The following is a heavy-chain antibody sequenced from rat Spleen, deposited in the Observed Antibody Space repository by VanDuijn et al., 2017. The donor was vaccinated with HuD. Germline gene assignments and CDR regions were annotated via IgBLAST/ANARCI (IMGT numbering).Heavy chain of an antibody. CDR3: TRRGTAIPYNWFDY. V-gene: IGHV5-22*01. CDR1: GFTFNNYD. CDR2: INFDGTAT. J-gene: IGHJ3*01. Sequence: EVQLVESGGGLVQPGRSMKLSCAASGFTFNNYDMAWVRQAPTKGLEWVASINFDGTATYYRDSVRGRFTISRDDTKSSLYLQMNSLRSEDTATYFCTRRGTAIPYNWFDYWGQGILVTVSS. D-gene: IGHD1-2*01.